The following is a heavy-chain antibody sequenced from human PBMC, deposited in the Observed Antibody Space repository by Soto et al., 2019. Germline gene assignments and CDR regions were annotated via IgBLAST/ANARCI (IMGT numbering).Heavy chain of an antibody. Sequence: QVQLVESGGGVVQPGRSLRLSCAASGFTFSNYGMHWVRQAPGKGLEWVAVIWYDGNNKYYADSVKGRFTISRDNSKNTLYLRMNSLRAEDTAVYYCARGRVNGGYFDLWGHGTLVTVSS. CDR3: ARGRVNGGYFDL. CDR2: IWYDGNNK. V-gene: IGHV3-33*01. D-gene: IGHD2-8*01. J-gene: IGHJ2*01. CDR1: GFTFSNYG.